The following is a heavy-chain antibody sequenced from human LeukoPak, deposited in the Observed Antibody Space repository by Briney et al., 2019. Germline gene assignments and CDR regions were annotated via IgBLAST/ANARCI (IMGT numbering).Heavy chain of an antibody. CDR1: GYSISSGYV. J-gene: IGHJ4*02. V-gene: IGHV4-38-2*01. CDR3: ARRYSSDWFFDY. Sequence: SETLSLTCAVSGYSISSGYVWGWIRQPPGEGLEWIGSSHYTGSTYYNPSLKSRLTISLDTSKNQLSLKLSSVTAADTAVYYCARRYSSDWFFDYWGQGTLVTVSS. D-gene: IGHD6-19*01. CDR2: SHYTGST.